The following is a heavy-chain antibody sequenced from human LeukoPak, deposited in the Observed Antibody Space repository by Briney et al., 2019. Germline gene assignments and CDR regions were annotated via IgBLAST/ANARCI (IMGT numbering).Heavy chain of an antibody. D-gene: IGHD3-3*01. J-gene: IGHJ4*02. CDR2: VFYTGNT. Sequence: SETLSLTCSVSGAIIKREGFNWDWIRQAPGKGLEYIGRVFYTGNTYYNPSLESRVTISVDTSKNQFSLKLYSVTAADTAVYYCTRRPKEPGFWSGYVDSWGQGTLVTVSS. V-gene: IGHV4-39*01. CDR3: TRRPKEPGFWSGYVDS. CDR1: GAIIKREGFN.